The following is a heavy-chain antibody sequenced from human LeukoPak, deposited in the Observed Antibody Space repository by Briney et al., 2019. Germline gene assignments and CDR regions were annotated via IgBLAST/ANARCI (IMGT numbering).Heavy chain of an antibody. CDR3: ARHLSGTTMSHYFDF. CDR1: GDSISSGRNY. J-gene: IGHJ4*02. D-gene: IGHD1-1*01. V-gene: IGHV4-39*01. CDR2: IYSSGNT. Sequence: SETLSLTCSVSGDSISSGRNYWGWIRQSPGKGLEWIASIYSSGNTHSNPSLKSRVSISVDTSKNQVSLKLYSVTASDAAIYYCARHLSGTTMSHYFDFWGQGTLVTVSS.